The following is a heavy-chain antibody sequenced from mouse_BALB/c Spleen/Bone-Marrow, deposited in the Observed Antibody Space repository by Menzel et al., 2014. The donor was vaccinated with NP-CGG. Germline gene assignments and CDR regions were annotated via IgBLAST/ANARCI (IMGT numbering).Heavy chain of an antibody. CDR1: GFDFXRYW. Sequence: EVQRVESGGGLVQPGGSLKLSCAASGFDFXRYWMSWVRQAPGKGLEWIGEINPDSSTINYTPSLKDKFIISRDNAKNTLYLQMSKVRSEGTALYYCARQGYYGRSDYWGQGTILTVSS. D-gene: IGHD1-1*01. CDR2: INPDSSTI. J-gene: IGHJ2*01. CDR3: ARQGYYGRSDY. V-gene: IGHV4-1*02.